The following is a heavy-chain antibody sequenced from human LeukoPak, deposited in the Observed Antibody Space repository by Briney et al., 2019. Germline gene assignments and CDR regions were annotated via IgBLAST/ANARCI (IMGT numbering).Heavy chain of an antibody. CDR1: GYTFTGYY. J-gene: IGHJ5*02. CDR3: AYCNTTNCYLTS. CDR2: INPNSGGT. V-gene: IGHV1-2*02. D-gene: IGHD2-2*01. Sequence: ASVKVSCKASGYTFTGYYMHWVRQAPGQGLEWMGWINPNSGGTNYAQKFQGRVTMTRDTSISTAYMELSTLKSEDTALYYCAYCNTTNCYLTSWGQGTLVTVSS.